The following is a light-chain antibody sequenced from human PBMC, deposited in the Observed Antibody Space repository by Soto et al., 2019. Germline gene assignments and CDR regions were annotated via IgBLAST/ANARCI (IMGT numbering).Light chain of an antibody. CDR2: AAS. CDR3: QQSYSTLLLT. CDR1: QSISSY. J-gene: IGKJ4*01. V-gene: IGKV1-39*01. Sequence: DLQMTQSPFSLSASVGDRVTITCRASQSISSYLNWYQQKPGKAPKLLIYAASSLQSGVPSRFSGSGSGTDFTLTISSLQPEDFATYYCQQSYSTLLLTFGGGTKVEIK.